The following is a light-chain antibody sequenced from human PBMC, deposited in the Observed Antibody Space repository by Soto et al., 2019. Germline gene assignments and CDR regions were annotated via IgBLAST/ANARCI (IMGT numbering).Light chain of an antibody. Sequence: EIILTQSPGTLSLSPGEGATLSCRAIQSVSSNYLAWYQQKPGQAPRLLIYGASSRATGIPARFSGSGSGTDFTLTISSLEAEDFAVYYCQQRSNWPPITFGQGTRLEIK. CDR3: QQRSNWPPIT. V-gene: IGKV3D-20*02. J-gene: IGKJ5*01. CDR1: QSVSSNY. CDR2: GAS.